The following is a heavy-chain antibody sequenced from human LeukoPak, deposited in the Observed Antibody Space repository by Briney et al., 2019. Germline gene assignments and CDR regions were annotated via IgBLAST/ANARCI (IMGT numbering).Heavy chain of an antibody. J-gene: IGHJ5*02. CDR2: IYYSGST. CDR1: GGSISSYY. Sequence: SETLSLTCTVSGGSISSYYWSWIRQPPGKGLEWIGYIYYSGSTNYNPSLKSRVTISVDTSKNQFSLKLSSVTAADTAVYYCARWASYGSGSYYNPWGQGTLVTVSS. V-gene: IGHV4-59*08. CDR3: ARWASYGSGSYYNP. D-gene: IGHD3-10*01.